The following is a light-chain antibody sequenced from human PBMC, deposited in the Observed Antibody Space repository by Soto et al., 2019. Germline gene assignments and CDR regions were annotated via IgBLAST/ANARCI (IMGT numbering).Light chain of an antibody. J-gene: IGKJ1*01. CDR1: QSISTW. CDR3: QQYNSFPWT. CDR2: KAS. V-gene: IGKV1-5*03. Sequence: DIQMTQSPSTLSASVGDRVTITCRASQSISTWLAWYQQKPGKAPNLLIYKASSLASGVPSRFSGSGSGTEFTLTISSLQPDDLATYYCQQYNSFPWTFGQGTKVDI.